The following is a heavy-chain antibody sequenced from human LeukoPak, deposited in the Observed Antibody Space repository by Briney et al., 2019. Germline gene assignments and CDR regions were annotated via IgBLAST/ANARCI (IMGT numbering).Heavy chain of an antibody. D-gene: IGHD3-10*01. CDR2: IYSNGDT. J-gene: IGHJ5*02. CDR1: GFTVSSKY. Sequence: GGSLRLSCTASGFTVSSKYMSWVRQAPGKGLEWVAVIYSNGDTYYTDSVKGRFTISRDSSKNTLYLQMNSLRAEDTAVYYCARDGITMVRGVIITIGWFEPWGQGTLVTVSS. V-gene: IGHV3-53*01. CDR3: ARDGITMVRGVIITIGWFEP.